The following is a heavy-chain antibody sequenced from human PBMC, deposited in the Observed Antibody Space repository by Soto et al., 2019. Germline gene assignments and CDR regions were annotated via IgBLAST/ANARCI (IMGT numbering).Heavy chain of an antibody. D-gene: IGHD3-3*01. CDR3: ARDPGYDEGFDY. V-gene: IGHV3-33*01. J-gene: IGHJ4*02. Sequence: PGGSLRLSCAASGFTFSSYAMHWVRQAPGKGLEWVAVIWYDGSNKYYAVSVKSRITINPDTSKNQFSLQLNSVTPEDTAVYYCARDPGYDEGFDYWGQGTLVTVSS. CDR1: GFTFSSYA. CDR2: IWYDGSNK.